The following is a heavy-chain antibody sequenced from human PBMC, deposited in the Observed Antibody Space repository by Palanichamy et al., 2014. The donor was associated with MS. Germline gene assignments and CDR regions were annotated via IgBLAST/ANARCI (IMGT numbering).Heavy chain of an antibody. J-gene: IGHJ1*01. D-gene: IGHD6-19*01. CDR2: INHSGRT. CDR1: SGSFSDYY. Sequence: QVRLQQWGAGLLKPSDTLSLTCAVYSGSFSDYYWTWIRQSPGKGLEWIGEINHSGRTNYNPSLKSRVTISVDTSKNQFSLNLSSVTATDAGVYYCARGRRQWLVPPTAEYFQHWGQGTLVTVSS. V-gene: IGHV4-34*01. CDR3: ARGRRQWLVPPTAEYFQH.